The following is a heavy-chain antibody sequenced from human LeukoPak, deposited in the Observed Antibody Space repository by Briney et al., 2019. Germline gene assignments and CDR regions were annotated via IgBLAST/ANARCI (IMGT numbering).Heavy chain of an antibody. Sequence: GGSLRLSCTASGLTFSTSGFNWVRQAPGKGLEWVASIGPTGSDRYHADSIKGRFTISRDNAKNSLYLQMNSLRAEDTAVYYCARAPLYYAFDIWGQGTMVTVSS. CDR3: ARAPLYYAFDI. CDR1: GLTFSTSG. D-gene: IGHD3-10*01. J-gene: IGHJ3*02. V-gene: IGHV3-21*01. CDR2: IGPTGSDR.